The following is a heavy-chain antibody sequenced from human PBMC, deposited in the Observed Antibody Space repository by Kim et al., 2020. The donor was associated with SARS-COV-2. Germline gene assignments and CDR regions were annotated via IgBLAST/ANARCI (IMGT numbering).Heavy chain of an antibody. D-gene: IGHD3-3*01. CDR1: GFTFSSYW. J-gene: IGHJ6*03. Sequence: GGSLRLSCAASGFTFSSYWMHWVRQAPGKGLVWVSRINSDGSSTSYADSVKGRFTISRDNAKNTLYLQMNSLRAEDTAVYYCAREPLRFLEWSPRTSYYYYYYMDVWGKGTTVTVSS. CDR3: AREPLRFLEWSPRTSYYYYYYMDV. V-gene: IGHV3-74*01. CDR2: INSDGSST.